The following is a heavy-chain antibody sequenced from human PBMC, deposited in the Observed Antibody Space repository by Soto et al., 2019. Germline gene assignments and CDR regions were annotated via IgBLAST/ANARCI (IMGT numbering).Heavy chain of an antibody. J-gene: IGHJ6*02. CDR3: ARHGTTVTTGHYSGMDV. V-gene: IGHV5-51*01. CDR1: GYSFTSYW. CDR2: IYPGDSDT. Sequence: GESLKISCKGSGYSFTSYWIGWVRQMPGKGLEWMGIIYPGDSDTRYSPSFQGQVTISADKSISTAYLQWSSLKASDTAMYYCARHGTTVTTGHYSGMDVWGQGTTVTVS. D-gene: IGHD4-4*01.